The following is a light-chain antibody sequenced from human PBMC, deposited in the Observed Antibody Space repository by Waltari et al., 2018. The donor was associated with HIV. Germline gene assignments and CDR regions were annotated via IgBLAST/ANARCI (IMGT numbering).Light chain of an antibody. Sequence: QSVLTQPPSASGTPGQRVTISCSGSSSNIGSNIVNWYQQLPGTAPKLLIYSNKQRPSGVPGRFAGSKSGTSASLAISGLQSEDEADYDCAAWDDSLNGWVFGGGTKLTVL. CDR1: SSNIGSNI. CDR2: SNK. V-gene: IGLV1-44*01. J-gene: IGLJ3*02. CDR3: AAWDDSLNGWV.